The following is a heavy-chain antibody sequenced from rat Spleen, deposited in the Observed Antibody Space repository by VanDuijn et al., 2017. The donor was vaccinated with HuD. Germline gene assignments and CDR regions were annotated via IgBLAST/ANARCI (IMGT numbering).Heavy chain of an antibody. J-gene: IGHJ2*01. CDR2: ISSDGGRN. D-gene: IGHD1-4*01. CDR3: ARRHFGYTDYFDY. CDR1: GFTFTDFY. V-gene: IGHV5-25*01. Sequence: EVQLVESGGGLVQPGRSMKLSCVVSGFTFTDFYMAWVRQAPTKGLEWVTTISSDGGRNFYRDSVKGRFTISRDNAKNSLYLQMDSLRSEDTATYYCARRHFGYTDYFDYWGQGVMVTVSS.